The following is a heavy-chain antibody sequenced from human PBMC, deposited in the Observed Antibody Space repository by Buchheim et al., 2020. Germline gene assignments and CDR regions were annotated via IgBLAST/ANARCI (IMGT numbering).Heavy chain of an antibody. CDR1: GRSFSGYY. Sequence: QVQLQQWGAGLLKPSETLSLTCAVYGRSFSGYYWSWIRQPPGKGLEWIGEINHSGSTNYNPSLKSRVTISVDTSKNQFSLKLSSVTAADTAVYYCARPRTGRQWYFDLWGRGTL. V-gene: IGHV4-34*01. CDR3: ARPRTGRQWYFDL. D-gene: IGHD3-10*01. CDR2: INHSGST. J-gene: IGHJ2*01.